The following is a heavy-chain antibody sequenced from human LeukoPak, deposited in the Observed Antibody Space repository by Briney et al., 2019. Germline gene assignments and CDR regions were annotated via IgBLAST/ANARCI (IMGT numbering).Heavy chain of an antibody. J-gene: IGHJ5*02. D-gene: IGHD1-14*01. Sequence: SVKLSCKASGGTFSSYAISWVRQAPGQGLEWMGGIIPIFGTANYAQKFQGRVTITAAAPTITAYMELSSLRSEDTAVYHRARYIRTSWHSVSWFDPWGQGTLVTVSS. CDR1: GGTFSSYA. CDR2: IIPIFGTA. V-gene: IGHV1-69*13. CDR3: ARYIRTSWHSVSWFDP.